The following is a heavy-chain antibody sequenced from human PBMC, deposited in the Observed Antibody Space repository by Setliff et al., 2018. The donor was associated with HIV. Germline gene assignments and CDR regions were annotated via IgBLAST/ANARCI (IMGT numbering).Heavy chain of an antibody. CDR3: ARQLYNSLDF. V-gene: IGHV1-2*02. D-gene: IGHD1-1*01. J-gene: IGHJ4*02. CDR2: ISPYDAAR. CDR1: GYRISDYA. Sequence: ASVKVSCKSSGYRISDYAVTWVRQAPGQGLEWMGWISPYDAARKISQKFRGRVSLTTDTSINTAYMELGGLHSDDTAVYYCARQLYNSLDFWGQGALVTVSS.